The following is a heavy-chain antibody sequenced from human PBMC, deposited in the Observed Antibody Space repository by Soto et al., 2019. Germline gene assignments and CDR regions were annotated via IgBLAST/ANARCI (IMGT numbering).Heavy chain of an antibody. CDR3: AREGLWFGEFRFDP. Sequence: GGSLRLSCAASGFTFSSYWMSWVRQAPGKGLEWVANIKQDGSEKYYVDSVKGRFTISRDNAKNSLYLQMNSLRAEDTAVYYCAREGLWFGEFRFDPWGQGTLVTVSS. V-gene: IGHV3-7*05. CDR2: IKQDGSEK. D-gene: IGHD3-10*01. CDR1: GFTFSSYW. J-gene: IGHJ5*02.